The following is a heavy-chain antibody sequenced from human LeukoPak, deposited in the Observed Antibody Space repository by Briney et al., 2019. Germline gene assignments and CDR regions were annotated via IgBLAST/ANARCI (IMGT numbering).Heavy chain of an antibody. J-gene: IGHJ4*02. CDR3: AKRNSLSTVTGDY. D-gene: IGHD4-17*01. CDR2: VSGSGDST. V-gene: IGHV3-23*01. Sequence: GGSLRLSCAASGFTFSTYAMSWVRQAPGKGLEWVSGVSGSGDSTFYADSVKGRFNISRDNSKNTLYLQMNSLRAEDTAVYYCAKRNSLSTVTGDYWGQGTLVTVSS. CDR1: GFTFSTYA.